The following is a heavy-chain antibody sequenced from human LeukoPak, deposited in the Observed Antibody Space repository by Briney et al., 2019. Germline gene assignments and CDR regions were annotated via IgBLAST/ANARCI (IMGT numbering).Heavy chain of an antibody. J-gene: IGHJ4*02. CDR1: GGSISSDY. CDR3: ARLSGYSSGHYYSDY. V-gene: IGHV4-59*01. Sequence: ETLSLTCTVSGGSISSDYWSWIRQPPGKGLEWIGYIYYRGSTNYNPSLKSRVTISVDTSKNQFSLKLSSVTAADTAVYCCARLSGYSSGHYYSDYWGQGTLVTVSS. CDR2: IYYRGST. D-gene: IGHD3-22*01.